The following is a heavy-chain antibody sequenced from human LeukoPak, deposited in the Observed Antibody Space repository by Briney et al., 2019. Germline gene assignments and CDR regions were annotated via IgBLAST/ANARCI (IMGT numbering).Heavy chain of an antibody. CDR1: GYTFTSYG. CDR2: ISVYNGNT. Sequence: GASVTVSCTASGYTFTSYGISWVRPAPGQGLEWMGWISVYNGNTNYAQKLQGRVTMTTDTSTSTAYMELRSLRSDDTAVYYCARGPPYSSGWSSDYWGQGTLVTVSS. J-gene: IGHJ4*02. CDR3: ARGPPYSSGWSSDY. V-gene: IGHV1-18*01. D-gene: IGHD6-19*01.